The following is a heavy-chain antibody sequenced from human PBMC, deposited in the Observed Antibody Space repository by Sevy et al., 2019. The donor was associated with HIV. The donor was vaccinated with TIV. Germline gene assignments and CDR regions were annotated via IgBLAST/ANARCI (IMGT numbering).Heavy chain of an antibody. CDR3: ARVSGSSWLYYFDY. Sequence: SETLSLTCTVSGGSISSYYWSWIRQPPGKGLEWIGYIYYSRSTNYNPSLKSRVTISVDTSKNQFSLKLSSVTAADTAVYYCARVSGSSWLYYFDYWGQGTLVTVSS. CDR1: GGSISSYY. CDR2: IYYSRST. D-gene: IGHD6-13*01. J-gene: IGHJ4*02. V-gene: IGHV4-59*01.